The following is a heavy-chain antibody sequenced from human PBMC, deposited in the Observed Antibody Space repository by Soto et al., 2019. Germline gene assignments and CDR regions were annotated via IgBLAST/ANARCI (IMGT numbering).Heavy chain of an antibody. J-gene: IGHJ5*02. D-gene: IGHD1-20*01. CDR3: ARNGPKLYEVYHWFDP. Sequence: EVPLVESGGGLVQPGGFLRLSCVASGFSFGDSWMSWVRQAPGKGLEGVANIKQDGSEKYYVDPVKGRFTISRDNAKNSLYMQMNSLTAEDTAVYYCARNGPKLYEVYHWFDPWGQGTLVTVSS. CDR1: GFSFGDSW. V-gene: IGHV3-7*05. CDR2: IKQDGSEK.